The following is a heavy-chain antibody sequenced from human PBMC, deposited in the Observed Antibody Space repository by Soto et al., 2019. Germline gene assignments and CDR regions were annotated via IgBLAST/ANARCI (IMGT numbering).Heavy chain of an antibody. CDR2: ISSSSSYT. CDR1: GFTFSDSY. D-gene: IGHD2-15*01. J-gene: IGHJ5*02. V-gene: IGHV3-11*05. CDR3: ARQIGYCSGGRCYPGGYNWFDP. Sequence: QVQLVESGGGLVKPGGSLRLSCAASGFTFSDSYMSWIRQAPGKGLEWVSYISSSSSYTNYADSVKGRFTISRDNAKNSLYLQMNSLRAEDTAVYYCARQIGYCSGGRCYPGGYNWFDPWGQGTLVTVSS.